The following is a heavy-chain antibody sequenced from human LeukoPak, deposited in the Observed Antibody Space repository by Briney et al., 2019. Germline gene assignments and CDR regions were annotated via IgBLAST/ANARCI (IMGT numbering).Heavy chain of an antibody. CDR1: GYPISSGYY. J-gene: IGHJ6*02. CDR2: IYHRGST. V-gene: IGHV4-38-2*02. D-gene: IGHD3-10*01. CDR3: ARGTYGSGRTYYYGMDV. Sequence: PSQTLSLTCTVSGYPISSGYYWGWIRQPPGEGLEWIGGIYHRGSTYYNPSLKSRVTISVDTSKNQFSLKLSSVTAADTAVYYCARGTYGSGRTYYYGMDVWGRGTTVTVSS.